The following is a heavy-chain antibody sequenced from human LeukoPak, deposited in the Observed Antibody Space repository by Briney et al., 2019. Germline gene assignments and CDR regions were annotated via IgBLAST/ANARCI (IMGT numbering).Heavy chain of an antibody. Sequence: GGSLRLSCAASGFTFSDYGMHWVRQAPGKGLEWVAFIRYDGSNKYYADSVKGRFTISRDNSKNTVYLQMNSLRAEDTAVYYCATDSNANPGIAVAGTYDAFDIWGQGTMVTVSS. V-gene: IGHV3-30*02. D-gene: IGHD6-19*01. CDR2: IRYDGSNK. CDR1: GFTFSDYG. CDR3: ATDSNANPGIAVAGTYDAFDI. J-gene: IGHJ3*02.